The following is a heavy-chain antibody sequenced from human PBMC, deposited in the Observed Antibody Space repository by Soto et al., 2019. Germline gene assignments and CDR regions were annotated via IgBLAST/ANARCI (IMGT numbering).Heavy chain of an antibody. CDR2: INPSGGST. CDR3: ARDLYCSGGSCYYDNNWFDP. V-gene: IGHV1-46*01. Sequence: ASVKVSCKASGDTFTGYYMHWVRQAPGQGLEWMGIINPSGGSTSYAQKFQGRVTMTRDTSTSTVYMELSSLRSEDTAVYYCARDLYCSGGSCYYDNNWFDPWGQGTLVTVSS. D-gene: IGHD2-15*01. CDR1: GDTFTGYY. J-gene: IGHJ5*02.